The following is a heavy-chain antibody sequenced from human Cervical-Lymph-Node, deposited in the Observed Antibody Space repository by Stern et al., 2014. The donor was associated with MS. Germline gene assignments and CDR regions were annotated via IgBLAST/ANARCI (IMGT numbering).Heavy chain of an antibody. CDR3: ARVDGLTGKVADY. Sequence: QVQLQESGPGLVKPSQTLSLTCTVSGASISSGSHHWNWIRQHPGRGLEXIGFIYYTGSTSYNPSLKSRVTMSVDTSKNQFSLKVNSVTAADTAVYYCARVDGLTGKVADYWGRGTLVTVSS. J-gene: IGHJ4*02. CDR1: GASISSGSHH. V-gene: IGHV4-31*03. CDR2: IYYTGST. D-gene: IGHD3-9*01.